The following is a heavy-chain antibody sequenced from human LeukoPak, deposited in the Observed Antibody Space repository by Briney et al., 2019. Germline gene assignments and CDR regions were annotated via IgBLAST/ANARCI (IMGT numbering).Heavy chain of an antibody. J-gene: IGHJ6*02. CDR1: GFTFSSSW. CDR3: ARDLYYFYYSLDV. CDR2: TKRDGSEK. Sequence: GGSLRLSCAASGFTFSSSWMSWVRQAPGKGLEWVANTKRDGSEKYYVDSVKGRFTISRGNAKNSLSLQMNSLRVEDTAVYYCARDLYYFYYSLDVWGQGTTVTVSS. V-gene: IGHV3-7*01.